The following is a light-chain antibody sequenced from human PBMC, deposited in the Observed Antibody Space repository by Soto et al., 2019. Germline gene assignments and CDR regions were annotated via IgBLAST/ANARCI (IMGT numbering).Light chain of an antibody. CDR2: AAS. Sequence: VLWMTQSPSLLSASTGDRVTISCRMSQGISCYLAWYQQKPGKAPNRLLYAASTFQSGVPSRCSGGGSGTAYTRTIGCLETEDFASYDWHEYYSFPCTVGPGAKV. J-gene: IGKJ3*01. CDR3: HEYYSFPCT. CDR1: QGISCY. V-gene: IGKV1D-8*01.